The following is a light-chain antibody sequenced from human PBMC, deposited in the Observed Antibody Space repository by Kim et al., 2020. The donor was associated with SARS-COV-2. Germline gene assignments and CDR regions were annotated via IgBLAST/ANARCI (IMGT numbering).Light chain of an antibody. J-gene: IGLJ2*01. Sequence: GQSISISYTGTSSDVGGYNYVSWYQQHPGKAPKLMIYDVSNRPSVVSNRFSGSKSGNTASLTISGLQAEDEADYYGSSYTSSSSRVFGGGTQLTVL. V-gene: IGLV2-14*03. CDR3: SSYTSSSSRV. CDR1: SSDVGGYNY. CDR2: DVS.